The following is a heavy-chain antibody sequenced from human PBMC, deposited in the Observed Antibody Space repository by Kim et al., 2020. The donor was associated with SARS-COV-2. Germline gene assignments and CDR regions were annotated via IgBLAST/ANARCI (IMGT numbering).Heavy chain of an antibody. CDR1: GFTFSSYA. J-gene: IGHJ3*02. Sequence: GGSLRLSCAASGFTFSSYAMSWVRQAPGKGLEWVSAISGSGGSTYYADSVKGRFTISRDNSKNTLYLQMNSLRAEDTGVYYCAKDACSSTSCYNAFDIWGQGTMVTVSS. CDR2: ISGSGGST. D-gene: IGHD2-2*02. CDR3: AKDACSSTSCYNAFDI. V-gene: IGHV3-23*01.